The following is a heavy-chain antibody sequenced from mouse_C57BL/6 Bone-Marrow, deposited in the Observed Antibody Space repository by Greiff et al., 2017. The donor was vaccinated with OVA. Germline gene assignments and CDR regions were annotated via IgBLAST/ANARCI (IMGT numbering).Heavy chain of an antibody. CDR1: GIAFSRYW. Sequence: EVMLVESGGGLVQPGGSLKLSCAASGIAFSRYWMSWVRRAPGKGLEWIGEINPASSTINYAPSLKDKFIISRDNAKNTLYLQMSKVRSEDTALYYCASLITTVVAKAMDYWGQGTSVTVSS. CDR2: INPASSTI. CDR3: ASLITTVVAKAMDY. V-gene: IGHV4-1*01. D-gene: IGHD1-1*01. J-gene: IGHJ4*01.